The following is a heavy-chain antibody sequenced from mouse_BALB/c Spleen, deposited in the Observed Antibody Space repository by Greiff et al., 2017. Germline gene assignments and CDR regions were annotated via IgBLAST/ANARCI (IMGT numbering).Heavy chain of an antibody. V-gene: IGHV1-9*01. CDR3: ARERGLRELYYAMDY. CDR2: ILPGSGST. Sequence: QVQLQQSGAELMKPGASVKISCKATGFTFSSYWIEWVKQRPGHGLEWIGEILPGSGSTNYNEKFKGKATFTADTSSNTAYMQLSSLTSEDSAVYYCARERGLRELYYAMDYWGQGTSVTVSS. CDR1: GFTFSSYW. D-gene: IGHD2-4*01. J-gene: IGHJ4*01.